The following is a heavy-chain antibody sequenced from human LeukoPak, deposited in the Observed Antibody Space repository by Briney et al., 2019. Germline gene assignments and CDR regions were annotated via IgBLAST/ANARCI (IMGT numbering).Heavy chain of an antibody. CDR2: IYYSGST. CDR1: GGSISSSSYY. CDR3: ARDELVSFN. Sequence: SETLSLTCTVSGGSISSSSYYWGWIRQPPGKGLEWIGSIYYSGSTYYNPSLKSRVTISVDTSKNQFSLKLSSVTAADTAVYYCARDELVSFNWGQGTLVTVSS. D-gene: IGHD6-13*01. J-gene: IGHJ4*02. V-gene: IGHV4-39*07.